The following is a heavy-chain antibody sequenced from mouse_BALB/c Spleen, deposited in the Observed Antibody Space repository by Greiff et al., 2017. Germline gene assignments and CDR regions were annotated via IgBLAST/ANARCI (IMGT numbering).Heavy chain of an antibody. CDR1: GYSFTGYN. V-gene: IGHV1-39*01. CDR3: YYGSSYDYAMDY. CDR2: IDPYYGGT. J-gene: IGHJ4*01. D-gene: IGHD1-1*01. Sequence: VQLKQSGPELEKPGASVKISCKASGYSFTGYNMNWVKQSNGKSLEWIGNIDPYYGGTSYNQKFKGKATLTVDKSSSTAYMQLKSLTSEDSAVYYCYYGSSYDYAMDYWGQGTSVTVSS.